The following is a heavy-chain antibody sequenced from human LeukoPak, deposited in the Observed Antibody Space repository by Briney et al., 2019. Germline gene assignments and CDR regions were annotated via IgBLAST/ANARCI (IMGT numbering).Heavy chain of an antibody. D-gene: IGHD3-9*01. CDR3: ARDYRPYYDILTGYGADPAFDI. V-gene: IGHV3-21*01. Sequence: PGGSLRLSCAASGCTFSSYSRNWARQAPGKGLEWVSSISSSSSYIYYADSVKGRFTISRDNAKNSLYLQMNSLRAEDTAVYYCARDYRPYYDILTGYGADPAFDIWGQGTMVTVSS. J-gene: IGHJ3*02. CDR2: ISSSSSYI. CDR1: GCTFSSYS.